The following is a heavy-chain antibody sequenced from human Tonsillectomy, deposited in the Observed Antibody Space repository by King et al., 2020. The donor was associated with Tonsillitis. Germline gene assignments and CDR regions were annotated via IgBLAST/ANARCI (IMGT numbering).Heavy chain of an antibody. J-gene: IGHJ3*02. CDR1: GFSLTTSGEG. CDR2: IYWDDDK. CDR3: ALHFDWLSDDAFDI. Sequence: TLKESGPTLVKPTQTLTLTCTFTGFSLTTSGEGVGWIRQPPGKALEWLALIYWDDDKRYSPSLKSRLTITNDTSKNQVVLTLTTMDPVDTATYYCALHFDWLSDDAFDIWGQGTLVTVSS. V-gene: IGHV2-5*02. D-gene: IGHD3-9*01.